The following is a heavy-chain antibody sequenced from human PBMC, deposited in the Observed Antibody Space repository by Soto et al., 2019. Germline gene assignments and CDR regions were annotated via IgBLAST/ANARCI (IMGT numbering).Heavy chain of an antibody. Sequence: QVQLVESGGGVVRPGRSLRLSCAASGFTFSSYVMNWVRQAPGKGLGGVAVIPYDGSNKYYADSVKGRFTISIDNSKNTLYLQMNSLRAEDTAGYYCARDLVTIVRGRYYGMYVWGPGTTVTVSS. V-gene: IGHV3-30-3*01. D-gene: IGHD3-10*01. CDR3: ARDLVTIVRGRYYGMYV. CDR1: GFTFSSYV. CDR2: IPYDGSNK. J-gene: IGHJ6*02.